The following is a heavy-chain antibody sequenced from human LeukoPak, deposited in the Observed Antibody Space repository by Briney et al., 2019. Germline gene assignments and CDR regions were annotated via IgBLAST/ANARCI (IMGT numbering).Heavy chain of an antibody. Sequence: GGSLRLSCAASGFTFSSYEMNWVRQAPGKGLEWVSYISSSGSTIYYADSVKGRFTISRDNAKNSLYLQMNSLRAEDTAVYYCARKGGSSSWGRYYYYMDVWGKGTTVTISS. CDR1: GFTFSSYE. D-gene: IGHD6-13*01. J-gene: IGHJ6*03. CDR3: ARKGGSSSWGRYYYYMDV. CDR2: ISSSGSTI. V-gene: IGHV3-48*03.